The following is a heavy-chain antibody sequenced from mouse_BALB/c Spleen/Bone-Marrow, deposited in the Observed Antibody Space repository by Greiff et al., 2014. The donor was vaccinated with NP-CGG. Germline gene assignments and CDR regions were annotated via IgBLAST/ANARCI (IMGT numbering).Heavy chain of an antibody. D-gene: IGHD2-13*01. CDR3: TREGDSPFAY. CDR1: GYTFTSYY. V-gene: IGHV1S81*02. Sequence: QVQLKEAGAGLVKPGASVKLFCKGSGYTFTSYYMYWGKQRPGQGLEWIGEINPSNGGTNFNEKFKSKATLTVDKSSSTAYMQLSSLTSEDSAVYYCTREGDSPFAYWGQGTLVTVSA. J-gene: IGHJ3*01. CDR2: INPSNGGT.